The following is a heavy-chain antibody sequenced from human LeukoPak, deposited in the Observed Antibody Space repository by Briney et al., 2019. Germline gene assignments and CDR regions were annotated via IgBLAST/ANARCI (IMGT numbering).Heavy chain of an antibody. V-gene: IGHV5-51*01. CDR3: ARLLSNGYGPDRYFDY. Sequence: GESLKISCKGSGYRFTNYWIAWVRQMPGKGLEWMGIIYPGDSDPRYNPSFQGQVTISADRSFSSAYVQWSSLKASDTAMYYCARLLSNGYGPDRYFDYWGQGTLATVSS. J-gene: IGHJ4*02. D-gene: IGHD4-17*01. CDR1: GYRFTNYW. CDR2: IYPGDSDP.